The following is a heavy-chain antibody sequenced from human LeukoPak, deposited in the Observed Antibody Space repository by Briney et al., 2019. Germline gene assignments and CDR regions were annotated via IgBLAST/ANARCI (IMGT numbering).Heavy chain of an antibody. CDR3: AKEDYSSSWYALDY. CDR2: ISGDGGSI. J-gene: IGHJ4*02. CDR1: GFTFDDYA. D-gene: IGHD6-13*01. V-gene: IGHV3-43*02. Sequence: GGPLRLSCATSGFTFDDYAIYWVRQGPGKGLEWVSLISGDGGSIYYADSVKGRFTISRDNSKNSLYLQMNSLRTEDTALYYCAKEDYSSSWYALDYWGQGTLVTVSS.